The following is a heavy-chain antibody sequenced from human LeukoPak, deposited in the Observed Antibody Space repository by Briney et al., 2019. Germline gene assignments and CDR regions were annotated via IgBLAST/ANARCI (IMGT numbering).Heavy chain of an antibody. CDR3: TRDTDGSLDY. CDR2: IKQDGSTK. J-gene: IGHJ4*02. D-gene: IGHD1-26*01. V-gene: IGHV3-7*01. CDR1: GFTFTNSW. Sequence: GGSLRLSCAASGFTFTNSWMAWVRQAPGKGLEWVANIKQDGSTKRYADSLKGRFTISRDNPKNSLYLQMNNLRADDTAVYYCTRDTDGSLDYWGQGILVTVAS.